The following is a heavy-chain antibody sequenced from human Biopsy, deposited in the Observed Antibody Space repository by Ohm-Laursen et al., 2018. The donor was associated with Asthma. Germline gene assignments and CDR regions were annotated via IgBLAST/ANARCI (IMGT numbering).Heavy chain of an antibody. D-gene: IGHD4-17*01. CDR1: GYSLTDLS. Sequence: GASVKVSCKISGYSLTDLSVHWVRQALGQGLEWMGGHDHEEGGTVNARRFQGRVTMTEDTSTDTAYMELSSLSSDDTAVYYCASDFPKDYVRYNFQFWGQGTLVTVSS. CDR2: HDHEEGGT. J-gene: IGHJ4*02. V-gene: IGHV1-24*01. CDR3: ASDFPKDYVRYNFQF.